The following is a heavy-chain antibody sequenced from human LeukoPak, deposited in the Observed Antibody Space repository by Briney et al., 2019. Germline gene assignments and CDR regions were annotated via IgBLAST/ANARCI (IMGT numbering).Heavy chain of an antibody. CDR2: IYSGGST. V-gene: IGHV3-66*01. Sequence: GGSLRLSCAASGFTVSSNYMSWVRQAPGKGLEWVSVIYSGGSTYYADSVKGRFTISRDNSKNTLYLQMNSLRAEDTAVYYCARDSDSGSYYVYWGQGTLVTVSS. J-gene: IGHJ4*02. D-gene: IGHD1-26*01. CDR1: GFTVSSNY. CDR3: ARDSDSGSYYVY.